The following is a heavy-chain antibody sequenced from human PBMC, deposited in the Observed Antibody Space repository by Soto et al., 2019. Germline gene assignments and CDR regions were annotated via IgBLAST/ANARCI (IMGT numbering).Heavy chain of an antibody. V-gene: IGHV4-30-4*08. J-gene: IGHJ6*02. CDR2: IFYSGST. CDR3: ARVSTMPSSWRGLDV. Sequence: QVQLQESGPGLVKPSQTLSLSCTVSGGSISTSDYFWGGVRQPPGKGLEWIGDIFYSGSTYYNPSLQSRLTISVDTSKNQFSLRLASVPAADTPVYYCARVSTMPSSWRGLDVWGQGTTVTVSS. D-gene: IGHD2-2*01. CDR1: GGSISTSDYF.